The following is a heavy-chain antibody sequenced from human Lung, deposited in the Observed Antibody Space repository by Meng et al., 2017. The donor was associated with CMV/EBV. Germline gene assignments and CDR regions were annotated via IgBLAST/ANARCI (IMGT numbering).Heavy chain of an antibody. V-gene: IGHV4-34*01. D-gene: IGHD6-6*01. CDR1: GGSFSGYY. CDR3: ARGRVAARQIQRPGLYFAY. CDR2: INHSRNT. Sequence: GSLRLXXAVYGGSFSGYYWTWIRQPPGKGLEWIGEINHSRNTNYNPSLKSRVTMSVDTSKNQFSLNLSSVSAADTAVYYCARGRVAARQIQRPGLYFAYWGQGTLVPVPS. J-gene: IGHJ4*02.